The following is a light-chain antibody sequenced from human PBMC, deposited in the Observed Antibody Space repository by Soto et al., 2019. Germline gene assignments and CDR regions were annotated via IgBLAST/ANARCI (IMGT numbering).Light chain of an antibody. CDR1: SSDVGGYSY. CDR3: SSYTSSSTIV. J-gene: IGLJ1*01. CDR2: EVS. V-gene: IGLV2-14*01. Sequence: QSVLTQPASLSGSPGQSITISCTGTSSDVGGYSYVSWFQQHPGKAPKLVIYEVSNRPSGVSNRFSGSKYDNTASLFISGLQAEDEADYYCSSYTSSSTIVFGTGTKGTVL.